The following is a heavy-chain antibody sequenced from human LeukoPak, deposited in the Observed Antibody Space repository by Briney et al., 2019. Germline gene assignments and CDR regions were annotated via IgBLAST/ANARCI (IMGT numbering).Heavy chain of an antibody. CDR2: ISVGSDSI. Sequence: GGSLRLSCAASGFTLSSNYMSWVRQAPGKGLEWVSAISVGSDSIYYTDSVKGRFTISRDNSGSTLYLHMNRLRAEDTAIYYCGTHGSGNFGPWRYWGQGTLVTVSS. CDR3: GTHGSGNFGPWRY. J-gene: IGHJ4*02. V-gene: IGHV3-23*01. D-gene: IGHD3-10*01. CDR1: GFTLSSNY.